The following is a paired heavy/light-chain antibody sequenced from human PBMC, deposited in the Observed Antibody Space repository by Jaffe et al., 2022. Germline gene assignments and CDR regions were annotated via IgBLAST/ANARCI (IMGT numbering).Heavy chain of an antibody. CDR1: RFTFSTYE. J-gene: IGHJ3*02. Sequence: EVQLVESGGGLVQPGGSLRLSCAASRFTFSTYEMNWVRQAPGKGLEWVAYITRGGTTIYYADSVKGRFTISRDDAKNSLYLQMNSLTAEDTAVYYCVRDTNAYPGGVTFDIWGQGTMVTVSS. CDR2: ITRGGTTI. CDR3: VRDTNAYPGGVTFDI. D-gene: IGHD2-8*01. V-gene: IGHV3-48*03.
Light chain of an antibody. V-gene: IGLV1-51*02. Sequence: QSVLTQPPSVSAAPGQKVTISCSGGSSNIATNYVSWYQQLPGTAPKLLICENNKRPSGIPDRFSGSKSGTSATLGITGLQTGDEADYYCGAWDSSLSDVVFGGGTKVTVL. CDR2: ENN. CDR3: GAWDSSLSDVV. J-gene: IGLJ2*01. CDR1: SSNIATNY.